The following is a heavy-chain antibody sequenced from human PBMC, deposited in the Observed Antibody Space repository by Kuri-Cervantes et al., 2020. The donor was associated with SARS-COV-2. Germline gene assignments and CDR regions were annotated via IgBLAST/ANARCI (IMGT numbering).Heavy chain of an antibody. CDR2: ISAYNGNT. V-gene: IGHV1-18*04. Sequence: ASVKVSCKASGYTFTGYYMHWVRQAPGQGLEWMGWISAYNGNTNYAQKLQGRVTMTTDTSTSTAYMELSSLRSDDTAVYYCARDRLAAAGTTEHRHWGQGTLVTVSS. D-gene: IGHD6-13*01. J-gene: IGHJ1*01. CDR3: ARDRLAAAGTTEHRH. CDR1: GYTFTGYY.